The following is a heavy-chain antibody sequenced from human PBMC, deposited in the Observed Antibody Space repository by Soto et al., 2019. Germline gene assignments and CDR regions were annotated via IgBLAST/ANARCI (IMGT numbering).Heavy chain of an antibody. V-gene: IGHV4-34*01. Sequence: SETLSLTCAVYGGSFSGYYWSWIRQPPGKGLEWIGEINHSGSTNYNPSLKSRVTISVDTSKNQFSLKLSSVTAADTAVYYCARGRSNYVVLLSRPYCYYKDVWGKGTTVTVSS. CDR3: ARGRSNYVVLLSRPYCYYKDV. J-gene: IGHJ6*03. CDR1: GGSFSGYY. CDR2: INHSGST. D-gene: IGHD4-4*01.